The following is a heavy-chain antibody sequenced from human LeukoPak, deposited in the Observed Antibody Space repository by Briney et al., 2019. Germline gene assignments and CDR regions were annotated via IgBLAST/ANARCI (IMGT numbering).Heavy chain of an antibody. CDR2: ISYDGSNK. V-gene: IGHV3-30-3*01. CDR1: GFTFSSYA. CDR3: ARDPGYCSGGSCYYFDF. D-gene: IGHD2-15*01. Sequence: GGSLRLSCVVSGFTFSSYAMHWVRQAPGKGLERVAVISYDGSNKYYADSVKGRFTISRDNSKNTLYLQMNGLRAEDTAVFYCARDPGYCSGGSCYYFDFWGQGTLVTVSS. J-gene: IGHJ4*02.